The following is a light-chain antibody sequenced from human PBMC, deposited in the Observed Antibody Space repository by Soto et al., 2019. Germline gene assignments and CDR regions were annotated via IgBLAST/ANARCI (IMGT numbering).Light chain of an antibody. CDR3: LQDYGDSWT. J-gene: IGKJ1*01. Sequence: DLQMTPSPSTLSASVGDRVTITGRASESITNFLAWYQHKAGKAPKLLIYDASILQSGVPSRFSGSRSGTEFTLTISSLQPEDFASYYCLQDYGDSWTFGQGTKVDIK. V-gene: IGKV1-5*01. CDR2: DAS. CDR1: ESITNF.